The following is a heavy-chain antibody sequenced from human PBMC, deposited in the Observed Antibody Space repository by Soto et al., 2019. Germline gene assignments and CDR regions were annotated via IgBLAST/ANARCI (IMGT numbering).Heavy chain of an antibody. Sequence: GGSLRLSCAASGFTFSDYYMSWIRQAPGKGLEWVSYISSSSSYTNYADSVKGRFTISRDNAKNSLYLQMNSLRAEDTAVYYCAGPDDSSGYYYFDKWGQGTLVTVSS. J-gene: IGHJ4*02. CDR3: AGPDDSSGYYYFDK. CDR1: GFTFSDYY. V-gene: IGHV3-11*03. CDR2: ISSSSSYT. D-gene: IGHD3-22*01.